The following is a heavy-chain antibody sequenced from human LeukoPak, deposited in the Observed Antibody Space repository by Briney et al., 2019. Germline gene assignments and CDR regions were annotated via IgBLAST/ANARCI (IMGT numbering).Heavy chain of an antibody. CDR2: MNPNSGNT. CDR3: ARALRVAGTRRPSHYYYYMDV. J-gene: IGHJ6*03. V-gene: IGHV1-8*03. CDR1: GYTFTSYA. D-gene: IGHD6-19*01. Sequence: GASVKVSCKASGYTFTSYAMNWVRQATGQGLEWMGWMNPNSGNTGYAQKFQGRVTITRNTSISTAYMELSSLRSEDTAVYYCARALRVAGTRRPSHYYYYMDVWGKGTTVTVSS.